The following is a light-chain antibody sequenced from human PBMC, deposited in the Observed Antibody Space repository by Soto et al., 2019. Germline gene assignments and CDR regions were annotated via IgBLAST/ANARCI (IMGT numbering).Light chain of an antibody. CDR3: QQYGTSPELT. CDR1: QSVSGRY. CDR2: DAS. J-gene: IGKJ4*01. Sequence: EIVLTQSPGTLSLSPGETATLSCRTSQSVSGRYVAWYQQKPGQAPRLLIYDASSRASGIPDRFSGSGSGTDFTLTSSGLEPEDFAVYYCQQYGTSPELTFGGGTKVEIE. V-gene: IGKV3-20*01.